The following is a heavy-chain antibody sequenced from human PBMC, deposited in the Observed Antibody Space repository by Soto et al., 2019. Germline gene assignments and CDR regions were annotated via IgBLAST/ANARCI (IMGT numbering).Heavy chain of an antibody. J-gene: IGHJ6*02. CDR2: IQYSGNT. V-gene: IGHV4-31*03. CDR1: GDSISSSSYY. CDR3: ARARVPYSSTWYRYDYYGMDI. Sequence: SETLSLTCTVSGDSISSSSYYWSWIRQHPGKGLEWIGYIQYSGNTRYNPSLKSRLTISVDTSKNQFSLMLSSLTAADTAVYFCARARVPYSSTWYRYDYYGMDIWGQGTTVTVSS. D-gene: IGHD6-13*01.